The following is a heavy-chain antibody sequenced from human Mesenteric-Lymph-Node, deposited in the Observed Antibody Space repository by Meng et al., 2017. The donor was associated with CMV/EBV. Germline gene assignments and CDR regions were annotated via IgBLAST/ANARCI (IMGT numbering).Heavy chain of an antibody. J-gene: IGHJ6*02. D-gene: IGHD2-2*01. V-gene: IGHV3-48*03. CDR1: GFTFSSYE. CDR2: ISNTGSAT. Sequence: GESLKISCEASGFTFSSYEMNWVRQAPGKGLEWVSYISNTGSATYYADSLKGRFTISRDNAKNSLYLQMNSLRVEDTAIYYCARGYCSVTGCYPYFYGMDVWGQGTLVTVSS. CDR3: ARGYCSVTGCYPYFYGMDV.